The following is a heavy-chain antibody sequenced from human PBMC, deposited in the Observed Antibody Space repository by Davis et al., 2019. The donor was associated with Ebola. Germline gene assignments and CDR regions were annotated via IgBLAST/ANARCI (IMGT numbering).Heavy chain of an antibody. CDR1: GFKFSSYS. J-gene: IGHJ4*02. CDR3: ARHDDY. V-gene: IGHV3-48*02. CDR2: ISGDSRSI. Sequence: GESLKISCAASGFKFSSYSMNWVRQAPGKGLEWVSYISGDSRSIYYADSVKSRFTISRDNAKNSLYLQMNSLRDADTAVYYCARHDDYWGQGTLVTVSS.